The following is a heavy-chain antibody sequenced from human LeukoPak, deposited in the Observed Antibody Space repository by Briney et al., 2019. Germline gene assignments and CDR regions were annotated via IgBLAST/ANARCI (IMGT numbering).Heavy chain of an antibody. Sequence: SETLSLTCAVSGYSISSSNWWGWIRQPPGKGLEWIGNIYHSGSTTYNPSLKSRVTISVDTSKNQFSLKLTSVTAAETAIYYCASKSGYDLGFDYWGQGALVTVSS. D-gene: IGHD5-12*01. CDR3: ASKSGYDLGFDY. V-gene: IGHV4-38-2*01. CDR2: IYHSGST. J-gene: IGHJ4*02. CDR1: GYSISSSNW.